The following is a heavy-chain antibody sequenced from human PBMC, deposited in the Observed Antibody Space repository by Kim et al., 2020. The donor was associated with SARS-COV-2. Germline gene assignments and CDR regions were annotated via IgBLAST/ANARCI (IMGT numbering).Heavy chain of an antibody. J-gene: IGHJ4*02. CDR2: INHSGST. V-gene: IGHV4-34*01. CDR1: GGSFSGYY. Sequence: SETLSLTCAVYGGSFSGYYWSWIRQPPGKGLEWIGEINHSGSTNYNPSLKSQVTISVDTSKNQFSLKLSSVTAADTAVYYCARGNNDYGDYGSQTAFDYWGQGTLVTVSS. D-gene: IGHD4-17*01. CDR3: ARGNNDYGDYGSQTAFDY.